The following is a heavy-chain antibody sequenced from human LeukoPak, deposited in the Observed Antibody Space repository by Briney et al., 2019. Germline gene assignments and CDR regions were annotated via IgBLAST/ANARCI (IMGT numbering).Heavy chain of an antibody. J-gene: IGHJ6*02. Sequence: SETLSLTCTVSGYSISSGYYWGWIRQPPGKGLEWIGSIYHSGSTYYNPSLKSRVTISVDTSKNQFSLKLSSVTAADTAVYYCARARLLNYYYYGMDVWGQGTTVTVSS. CDR2: IYHSGST. D-gene: IGHD2/OR15-2a*01. CDR3: ARARLLNYYYYGMDV. V-gene: IGHV4-38-2*02. CDR1: GYSISSGYY.